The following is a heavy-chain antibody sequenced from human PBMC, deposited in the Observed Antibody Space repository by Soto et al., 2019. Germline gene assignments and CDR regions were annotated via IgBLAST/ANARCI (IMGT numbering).Heavy chain of an antibody. J-gene: IGHJ4*02. CDR1: GFTFSGSA. V-gene: IGHV3-73*01. CDR3: TRLHTYACGY. CDR2: IRSKANSYAT. Sequence: EVQLVESGGGLVQPGGSLKLSCAASGFTFSGSAMHWVRQASGKGLEWVGRIRSKANSYATAYAASVKGRFTISRDDSKNTAYLQMNSLKTEDTAVYYCTRLHTYACGYWGQGTLVTVSS. D-gene: IGHD2-2*01.